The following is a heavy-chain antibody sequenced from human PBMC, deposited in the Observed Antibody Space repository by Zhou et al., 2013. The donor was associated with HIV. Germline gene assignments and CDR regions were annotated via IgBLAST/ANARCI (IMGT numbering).Heavy chain of an antibody. CDR1: GGTFISYA. CDR3: ARDMSGSRFTAFDY. Sequence: QVQLVQSGAEVKKPGSSVKVSCEASGGTFISYAISWVRQAPGQGLQWMGGIIPRFGTTNYAQKFQGRVTITTDESTSTVYMELSSLRSEDTAVYYCARDMSGSRFTAFDYWGQGTLVTVSS. J-gene: IGHJ4*02. CDR2: IIPRFGTT. V-gene: IGHV1-69*05. D-gene: IGHD1-26*01.